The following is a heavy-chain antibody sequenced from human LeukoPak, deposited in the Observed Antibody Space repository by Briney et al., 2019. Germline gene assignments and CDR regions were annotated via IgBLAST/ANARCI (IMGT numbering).Heavy chain of an antibody. CDR3: ARDPSYLSTVTTPYYYYYMDV. D-gene: IGHD4-17*01. Sequence: GGSLRLSCAASGFTFSSYWMSWVRQAPGKGLEWVANIKQDGSEKYYVDSVKGRFTISRDNAKNSLYLQMNSLRAEDTAVYYCARDPSYLSTVTTPYYYYYMDVWGKGTTVTVSS. J-gene: IGHJ6*03. V-gene: IGHV3-7*01. CDR2: IKQDGSEK. CDR1: GFTFSSYW.